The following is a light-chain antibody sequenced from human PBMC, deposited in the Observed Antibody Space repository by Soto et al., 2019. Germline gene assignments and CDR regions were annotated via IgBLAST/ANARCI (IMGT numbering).Light chain of an antibody. J-gene: IGKJ1*01. V-gene: IGKV3D-20*02. Sequence: EIVLTQSPGPLPLSRGDTATLYCGAIQGVSSSSFAWYEQKPGQATGVLIYGASGRATGVPDRFSGSRSGTDVTLTISSLAADDFGVYYCQQRSKWPRTFGQGTKVDI. CDR3: QQRSKWPRT. CDR1: QGVSSSS. CDR2: GAS.